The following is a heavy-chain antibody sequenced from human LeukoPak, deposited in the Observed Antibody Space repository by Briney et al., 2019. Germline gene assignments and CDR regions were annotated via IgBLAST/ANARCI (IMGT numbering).Heavy chain of an antibody. V-gene: IGHV4-59*02. D-gene: IGHD5-18*01. CDR2: ITYSGST. CDR1: GGSGSSYS. Sequence: SETLSLTCTVSGGSGSSYSWSWIRQPPGQGLDWIGSITYSGSTNYNPSLMSRLTISVDPSKSQLALKLRSVTAADTAVYYCARRTRSFSYTYGDAYHYYMDVWGKGTTVIVS. CDR3: ARRTRSFSYTYGDAYHYYMDV. J-gene: IGHJ6*03.